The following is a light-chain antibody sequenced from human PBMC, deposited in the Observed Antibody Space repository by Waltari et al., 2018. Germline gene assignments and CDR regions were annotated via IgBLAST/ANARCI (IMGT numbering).Light chain of an antibody. CDR1: SSDVGGYNY. CDR3: SSYTSSSTLV. CDR2: EVS. J-gene: IGLJ1*01. V-gene: IGLV2-14*01. Sequence: LTQPASVSGSPGQSITISCTGTSSDVGGYNYVSWYQQHPGKAPKLMIYEVSNRPSGVSNRFSGSKSGNTASLTISGLQAEDEADYYCSSYTSSSTLVFGTGTKVTVL.